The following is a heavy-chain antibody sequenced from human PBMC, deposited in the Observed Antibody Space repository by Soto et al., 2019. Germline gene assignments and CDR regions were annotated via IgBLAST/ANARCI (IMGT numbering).Heavy chain of an antibody. CDR3: ARYCSGGSCYRPSYQFDY. V-gene: IGHV5-51*01. CDR1: GYNFITDW. D-gene: IGHD2-15*01. Sequence: GESLKISCKGSGYNFITDWISWVRQMPGKGLEWMGIIYPGDSDTRYSPSFQGQVTISADKSISTAYLQWSSLKASDTAMYYCARYCSGGSCYRPSYQFDYWGQGTLVTVSS. CDR2: IYPGDSDT. J-gene: IGHJ4*02.